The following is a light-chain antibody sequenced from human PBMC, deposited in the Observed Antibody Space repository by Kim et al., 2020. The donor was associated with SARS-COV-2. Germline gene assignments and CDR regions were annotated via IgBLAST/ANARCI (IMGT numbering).Light chain of an antibody. CDR3: HLWDTSSDHVV. Sequence: APGKTATSACGGNDIGTKSVHWYQQKPGQAPVLVIYYDNDRTSGIPERFSGSNSGNTATLTITRVEAGDEADYYCHLWDTSSDHVVFGGGTKLTVL. CDR1: DIGTKS. CDR2: YDN. J-gene: IGLJ2*01. V-gene: IGLV3-21*04.